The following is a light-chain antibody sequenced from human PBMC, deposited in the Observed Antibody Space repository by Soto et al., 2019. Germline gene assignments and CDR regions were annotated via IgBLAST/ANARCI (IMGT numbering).Light chain of an antibody. CDR2: DAS. V-gene: IGKV3-11*01. CDR3: QQRGDWSLYT. CDR1: QSIPSY. Sequence: EIVLTQSPATLSLSPGERATLSCRASQSIPSYLAWYQQKPGQAPRLLIYDASDRATGIPARFSGSGSGTDFTLTISSLEPEDFAVYYCQQRGDWSLYTFGQGTKVEIK. J-gene: IGKJ2*01.